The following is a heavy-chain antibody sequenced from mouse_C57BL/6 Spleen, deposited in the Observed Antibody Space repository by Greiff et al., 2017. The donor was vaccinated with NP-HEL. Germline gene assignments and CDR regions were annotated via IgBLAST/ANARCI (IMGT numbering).Heavy chain of an antibody. CDR3: AKALFTTVVGY. J-gene: IGHJ2*01. V-gene: IGHV1-66*01. D-gene: IGHD1-1*01. CDR1: GYSFTSYY. Sequence: VQLQQSGPELVKPGASVKISCKASGYSFTSYYIHWVKQRPGQGLAWIGWIYPGSGNTKYNEKFKGKATLTADTSSSTAYMQLSSLTSEDSAVYYCAKALFTTVVGYWGQGTTLTVSS. CDR2: IYPGSGNT.